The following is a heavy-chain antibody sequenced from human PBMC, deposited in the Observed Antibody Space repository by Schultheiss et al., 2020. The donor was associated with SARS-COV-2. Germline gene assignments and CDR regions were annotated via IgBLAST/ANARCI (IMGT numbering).Heavy chain of an antibody. V-gene: IGHV4-34*01. D-gene: IGHD3-3*01. CDR1: GGSISSYY. Sequence: SETLSLTCTVSGGSISSYYWSWIRQPAGKGLEWIGEINHSGSTNYNPSLKSRVTISVDTSKNQFSLKLSSVTAADTAVYYCARVGTIFALDYWGQGTLVTVSS. CDR2: INHSGST. J-gene: IGHJ4*02. CDR3: ARVGTIFALDY.